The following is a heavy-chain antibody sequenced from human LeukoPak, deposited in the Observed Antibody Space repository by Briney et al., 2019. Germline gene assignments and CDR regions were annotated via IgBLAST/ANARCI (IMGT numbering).Heavy chain of an antibody. CDR2: ISYDGSNK. CDR1: GFTFSSYG. J-gene: IGHJ4*02. D-gene: IGHD5-12*01. V-gene: IGHV3-30*18. Sequence: PGGSLRLSCAASGFTFSSYGMHWVRRAPGKGLEWVAVISYDGSNKYYADSVKGRFTISRDNSKNTLYLQMNSLRAEDTAVYYCAKERWILTHYFDYWGQGTLVTVSS. CDR3: AKERWILTHYFDY.